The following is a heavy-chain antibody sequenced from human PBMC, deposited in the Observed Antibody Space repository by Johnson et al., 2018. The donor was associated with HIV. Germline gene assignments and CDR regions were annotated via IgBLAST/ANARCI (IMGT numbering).Heavy chain of an antibody. Sequence: QVQLVESGGGVVQPGRSLRLSCAASGFTFSYYSLHWVRQAPGKGLAWVAVISHDVSNQSYADSVRGRFTISRDKSRNTLYLQMNSLRAEDTAVYYCARDTDSSSSYTGPDAFDIWGQGTMVTVSS. D-gene: IGHD6-13*01. CDR2: ISHDVSNQ. CDR3: ARDTDSSSSYTGPDAFDI. CDR1: GFTFSYYS. V-gene: IGHV3-30-3*01. J-gene: IGHJ3*02.